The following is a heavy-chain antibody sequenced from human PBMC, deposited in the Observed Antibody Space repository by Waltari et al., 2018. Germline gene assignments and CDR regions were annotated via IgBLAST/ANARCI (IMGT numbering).Heavy chain of an antibody. Sequence: QVQLQQWGAGLLKPSETLSLTCAVYGGSFSGYYWSWIRQPPGKGLEWIGEINHSGSTNYNPSLKRRVNISVDTSKNHFSLKLSSVTAADTAVYYCARLDLNKYQQLVVFDYWGQGTLVTVSS. D-gene: IGHD6-13*01. J-gene: IGHJ4*02. CDR3: ARLDLNKYQQLVVFDY. V-gene: IGHV4-34*01. CDR2: INHSGST. CDR1: GGSFSGYY.